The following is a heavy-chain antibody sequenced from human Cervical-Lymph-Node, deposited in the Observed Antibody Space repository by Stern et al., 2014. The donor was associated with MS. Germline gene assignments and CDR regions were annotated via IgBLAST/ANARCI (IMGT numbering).Heavy chain of an antibody. Sequence: QEQLVQSGAEVKKPGSSVKVSCKTSGGTLNKYAISWVRQAPGQGLEWMGGIIPILGPANYAQKVQGRVTITADESTTTAYMELSSLTSEDTAIYYCAQAIENHLVYDFFDIWGQGTMVTVSS. CDR2: IIPILGPA. CDR1: GGTLNKYA. V-gene: IGHV1-69*01. D-gene: IGHD2-2*02. CDR3: AQAIENHLVYDFFDI. J-gene: IGHJ3*02.